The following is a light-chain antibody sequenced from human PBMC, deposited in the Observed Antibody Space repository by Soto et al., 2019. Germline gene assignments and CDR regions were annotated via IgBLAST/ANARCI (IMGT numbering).Light chain of an antibody. Sequence: QSVLTQSASVPGSPGQSITISCTGTSSDVGGSNYVSWYQQHPGKAPKLMIYDVSNRPSGVSNRFSGSKSGNTASLTISGLQAEDEADYYCSSYTSSSTYVFGTGTKVTVL. J-gene: IGLJ1*01. CDR1: SSDVGGSNY. CDR3: SSYTSSSTYV. CDR2: DVS. V-gene: IGLV2-14*01.